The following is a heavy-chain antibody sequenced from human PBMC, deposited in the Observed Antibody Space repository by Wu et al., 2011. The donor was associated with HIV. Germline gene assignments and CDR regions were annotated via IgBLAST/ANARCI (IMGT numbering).Heavy chain of an antibody. CDR2: MNPNSGRS. CDR3: ATIDTRLTRIGLDV. V-gene: IGHV1-8*02. D-gene: IGHD1-26*01. CDR1: GYIFTNYD. J-gene: IGHJ6*02. Sequence: QVQLVQSGAEVKKPGASVKVSCKASGYIFTNYDINWVRQAAGQGLEWLGWMNPNSGRSGYAQKFQDRVTLTSDNSINTAYMELSSLRSEDTAVYYCATIDTRLTRIGLDVWGQGTTVTVSS.